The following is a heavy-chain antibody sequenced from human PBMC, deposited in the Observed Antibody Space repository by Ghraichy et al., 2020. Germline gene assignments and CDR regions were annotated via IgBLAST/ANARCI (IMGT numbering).Heavy chain of an antibody. CDR3: ARDRNGYFDY. CDR1: GFSFSSYG. J-gene: IGHJ4*02. V-gene: IGHV3-33*01. Sequence: GGSLRLSCAASGFSFSSYGMHWVRQAPGKGLEWVAFTWYDGSKKYYADSVKGRFTISRDNSKNTLYLQMNSLRAEDTAVYYCARDRNGYFDYWGQGTLVIVSS. D-gene: IGHD2-2*03. CDR2: TWYDGSKK.